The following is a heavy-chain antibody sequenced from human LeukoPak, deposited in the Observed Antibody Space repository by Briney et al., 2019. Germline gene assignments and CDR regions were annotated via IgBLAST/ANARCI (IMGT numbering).Heavy chain of an antibody. V-gene: IGHV1-69*01. D-gene: IGHD3-3*01. J-gene: IGHJ6*03. CDR2: IIPIFGTA. Sequence: GSSVKVSCKASGGTFSSYAISWVRQAPGQGLEWMGGIIPIFGTANYAQKFQGRVTITADESTSTAYMELSSLRSEDTAVYYCARVSVRITIFGVVDHYYYMDVWGKGTTVTVSS. CDR3: ARVSVRITIFGVVDHYYYMDV. CDR1: GGTFSSYA.